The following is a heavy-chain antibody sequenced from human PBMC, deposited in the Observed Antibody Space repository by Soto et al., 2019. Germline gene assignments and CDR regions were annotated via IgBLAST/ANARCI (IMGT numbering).Heavy chain of an antibody. J-gene: IGHJ5*02. Sequence: QVQLQESGPGLVKPSETLSLTCTVSGGSVSSGNYYWSWIRQPPGKVLEWIGFIYYTGSTSYNPSLKSRVTISMDTSKNQFSLKLTSVTAADTAVYYCASALYCSGGSCSFDPWGQGTLVTVSS. CDR1: GGSVSSGNYY. CDR2: IYYTGST. D-gene: IGHD2-15*01. V-gene: IGHV4-61*01. CDR3: ASALYCSGGSCSFDP.